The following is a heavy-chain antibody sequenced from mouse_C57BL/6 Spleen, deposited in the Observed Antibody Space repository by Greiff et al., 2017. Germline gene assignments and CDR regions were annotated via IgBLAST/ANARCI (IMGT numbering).Heavy chain of an antibody. D-gene: IGHD2-4*01. CDR3: TDYDGGYAMDY. CDR2: IDPETGGT. Sequence: VQLQQSGAELVRPGASVTLSCKASGYTFTDYEMHWVKQTPVHGLEWIGAIDPETGGTAYNQKVKGKAILTADKSSSTAYMELRSLTSEDSAVYYCTDYDGGYAMDYWGQGTSVTVSS. V-gene: IGHV1-15*01. CDR1: GYTFTDYE. J-gene: IGHJ4*01.